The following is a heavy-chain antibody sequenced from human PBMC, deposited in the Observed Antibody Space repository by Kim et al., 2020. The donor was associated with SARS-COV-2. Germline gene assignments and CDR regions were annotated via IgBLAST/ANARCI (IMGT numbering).Heavy chain of an antibody. CDR2: ISGSGGST. J-gene: IGHJ6*02. V-gene: IGHV3-23*01. CDR1: GFTFSSYA. Sequence: GGSLRLSCAASGFTFSSYAMSWVRQAPGKGLEWVSAISGSGGSTYYADSVKGRFTISRDNSKNTLYLQMNSLRAEDTAVYYCATIPGGFGESPWPTYYYGMDVWGQGTTVTVSS. D-gene: IGHD3-10*01. CDR3: ATIPGGFGESPWPTYYYGMDV.